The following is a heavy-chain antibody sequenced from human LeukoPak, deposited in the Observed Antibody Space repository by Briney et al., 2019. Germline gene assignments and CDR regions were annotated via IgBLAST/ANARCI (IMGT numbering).Heavy chain of an antibody. CDR1: GFTFSSYA. CDR2: ISGSGGST. Sequence: GGSLRLSCAASGFTFSSYAMSWVRQAPGKGLEWVSAISGSGGSTYYADSVKGRFTISRDNSKNTLYLQMNSLRAEDTAVYYCAKDRKVTMRVFWFDPWGQGTLVTVSS. V-gene: IGHV3-23*01. D-gene: IGHD3-22*01. CDR3: AKDRKVTMRVFWFDP. J-gene: IGHJ5*02.